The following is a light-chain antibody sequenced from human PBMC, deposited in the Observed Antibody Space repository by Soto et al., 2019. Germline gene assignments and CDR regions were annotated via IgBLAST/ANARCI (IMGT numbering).Light chain of an antibody. CDR2: DAS. CDR1: QSFSSY. J-gene: IGKJ5*01. Sequence: EIVLTQSPATLSLSPGERATLSCRASQSFSSYLAWYQQKPGQAPRLLIYDASKRATGIPARFSGRGSGTDFTLTIRGLEAEDFAVYYCQQRSNWPPVITFGQGTRLEI. V-gene: IGKV3-11*01. CDR3: QQRSNWPPVIT.